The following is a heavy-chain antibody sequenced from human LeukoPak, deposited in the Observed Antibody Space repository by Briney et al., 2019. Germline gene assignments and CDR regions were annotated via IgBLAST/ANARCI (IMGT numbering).Heavy chain of an antibody. CDR3: AKDQSSFCSRSSCYALHY. J-gene: IGHJ4*02. CDR1: GFTFSSYG. Sequence: GGSLRLSCAASGFTFSSYGMHWVRQAPGKGLEWVAFIRYDGSNKYYADSVKGRFTVSRDNSKNTLYLQIGSLRPEDTALYYCAKDQSSFCSRSSCYALHYWGQGTLVAVSS. D-gene: IGHD2-2*01. CDR2: IRYDGSNK. V-gene: IGHV3-30*02.